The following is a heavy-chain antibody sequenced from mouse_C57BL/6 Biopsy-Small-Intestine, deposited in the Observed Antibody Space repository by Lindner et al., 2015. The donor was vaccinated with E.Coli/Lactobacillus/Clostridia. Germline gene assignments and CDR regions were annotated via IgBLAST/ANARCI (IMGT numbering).Heavy chain of an antibody. CDR1: GFTFNTYA. J-gene: IGHJ4*01. D-gene: IGHD1-2*01. Sequence: VQLQESGGGLVQPKGSLKLSCAASGFTFNTYAMHWVRQAPGKGLEWVARIRSKSSNDATYYADSVKDRFTISRDDSQGILYLQMNNLKTEDTAMYYCVRALLGYAMDYWGQGTSVTVSS. V-gene: IGHV10-3*01. CDR2: IRSKSSNDAT. CDR3: VRALLGYAMDY.